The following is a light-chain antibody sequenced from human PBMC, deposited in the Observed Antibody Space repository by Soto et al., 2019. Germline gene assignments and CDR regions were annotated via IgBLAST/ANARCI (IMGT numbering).Light chain of an antibody. CDR1: QSVSSSY. Sequence: EILLTQSPGTLSLSPGERATLSCRASQSVSSSYLAWYRQKPGQAPRLIISGTSSRATGISDRFSGSGSGTDFTLTISRLEPEDFAVYYCQHYGNLPYTFGQGTKLEIK. V-gene: IGKV3-20*01. J-gene: IGKJ2*01. CDR2: GTS. CDR3: QHYGNLPYT.